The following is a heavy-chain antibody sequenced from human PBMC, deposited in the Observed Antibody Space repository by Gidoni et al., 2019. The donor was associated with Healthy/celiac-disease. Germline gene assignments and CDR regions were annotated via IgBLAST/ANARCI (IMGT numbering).Heavy chain of an antibody. CDR1: GFPFSSYA. CDR3: AKDHKSAAAGTGPDY. D-gene: IGHD6-13*01. Sequence: EVPLLESGGGLVQPGGSLRLSCAAYGFPFSSYAMSWVRQAPGKGLEWVSAISGSGGSTYDADAVKGRFTISRDNAKNTLYLQMNSLRAEDTAVYYCAKDHKSAAAGTGPDYWGQGTLVTVSS. V-gene: IGHV3-23*01. CDR2: ISGSGGST. J-gene: IGHJ4*02.